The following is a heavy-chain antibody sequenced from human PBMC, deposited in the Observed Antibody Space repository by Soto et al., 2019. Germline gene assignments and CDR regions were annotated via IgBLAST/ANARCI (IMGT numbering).Heavy chain of an antibody. Sequence: SETLSLTCTVSGGSISSGDYYWSWIRQPPGKGLEWIGYIYYSGSTYYNPSLKSRVTISVDTSKNQFSLKLSSVTAADTAVYYCARVWPPFPNWFDPWGQGTLVTVSS. D-gene: IGHD2-21*01. CDR2: IYYSGST. CDR1: GGSISSGDYY. J-gene: IGHJ5*02. CDR3: ARVWPPFPNWFDP. V-gene: IGHV4-30-4*01.